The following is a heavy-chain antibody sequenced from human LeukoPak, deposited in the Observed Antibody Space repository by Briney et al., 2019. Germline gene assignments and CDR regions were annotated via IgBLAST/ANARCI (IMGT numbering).Heavy chain of an antibody. CDR3: VQTPGGNSWYNAFDV. Sequence: PGGSLRLSCAASGFTFSSYWMSWVRQAPGKGLEWVANIKQDGSEKYYVDSVKGRFTISRDNAKNSLYLQMNNLRVEDTAVYYCVQTPGGNSWYNAFDVWGQGTMVTVPS. J-gene: IGHJ3*01. CDR2: IKQDGSEK. V-gene: IGHV3-7*01. D-gene: IGHD6-13*01. CDR1: GFTFSSYW.